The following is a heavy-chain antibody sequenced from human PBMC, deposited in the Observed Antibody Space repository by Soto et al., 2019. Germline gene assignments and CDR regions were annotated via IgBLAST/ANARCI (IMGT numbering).Heavy chain of an antibody. Sequence: PEKLPHTCSGSGGSISSINWWSLVGHHPGTGLEWIGEIYHSGSTNYNPSLKSRVTISVDKSKTQFSLKLSSVTAADTAVYYCARGVHGDSIILYLSYYYHFVMAAWGHGTTVTFAS. D-gene: IGHD2-8*01. CDR2: IYHSGST. CDR1: GGSISSINW. J-gene: IGHJ6*02. CDR3: ARGVHGDSIILYLSYYYHFVMAA. V-gene: IGHV4-4*03.